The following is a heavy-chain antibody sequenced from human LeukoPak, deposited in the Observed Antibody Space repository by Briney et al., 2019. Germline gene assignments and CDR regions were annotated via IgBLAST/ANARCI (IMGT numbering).Heavy chain of an antibody. CDR3: ARDEPTVTTGPPVGS. Sequence: GGSLRLSCAASGFTFYSYWMHWVRQAPGKGLVWVSCINGDGSTSNYADSVKGRFTISRDNTKNTLYLQMHSLRAEDTAVYYCARDEPTVTTGPPVGSWGQGTLVTVSS. CDR1: GFTFYSYW. D-gene: IGHD4-17*01. CDR2: INGDGSTS. J-gene: IGHJ4*02. V-gene: IGHV3-74*01.